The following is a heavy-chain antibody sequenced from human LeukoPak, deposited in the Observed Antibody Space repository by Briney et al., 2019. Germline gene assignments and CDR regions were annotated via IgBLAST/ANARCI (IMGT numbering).Heavy chain of an antibody. Sequence: ASVKVSCKASGYTFTSYAMNWVRQAPGQGLEWMGWINTNTGNPPYAQGFTGRFVFSLDTSVSTAYLQISSLKAEDTAVYYCARGLNYYDSSGYYPDWGQGTLVTVSS. CDR1: GYTFTSYA. V-gene: IGHV7-4-1*02. CDR3: ARGLNYYDSSGYYPD. CDR2: INTNTGNP. J-gene: IGHJ4*02. D-gene: IGHD3-22*01.